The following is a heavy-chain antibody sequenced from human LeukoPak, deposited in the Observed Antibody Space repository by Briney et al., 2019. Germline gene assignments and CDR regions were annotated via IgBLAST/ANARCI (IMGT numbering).Heavy chain of an antibody. J-gene: IGHJ6*02. D-gene: IGHD6-13*01. Sequence: GGSRRLSCAASGFTFSSYGMSWVRQAPGKGLEWVSAISNSGGSTPYADSVKGRFTISRDNSKNTLYLQMNSLRGEDTAVYYCARGPWSAAGYNGVDVWGQGTTVTVSS. V-gene: IGHV3-23*01. CDR1: GFTFSSYG. CDR2: ISNSGGST. CDR3: ARGPWSAAGYNGVDV.